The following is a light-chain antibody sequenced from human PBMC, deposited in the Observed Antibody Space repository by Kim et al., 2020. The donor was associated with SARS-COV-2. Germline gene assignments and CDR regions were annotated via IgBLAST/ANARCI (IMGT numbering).Light chain of an antibody. V-gene: IGKV3-11*01. J-gene: IGKJ4*01. CDR1: QSVSSY. CDR2: DAS. Sequence: SWSPGERATRSCRASQSVSSYLAWYQQKPGQAPRLLIYDASTRAPGIPARFSGSGFVTDFTLTISSLEPEDFAVYYCQQRTTWLTFGGGTKVDIK. CDR3: QQRTTWLT.